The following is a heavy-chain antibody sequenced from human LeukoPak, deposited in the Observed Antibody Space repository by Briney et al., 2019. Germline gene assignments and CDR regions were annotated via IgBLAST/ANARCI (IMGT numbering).Heavy chain of an antibody. CDR1: GFTFSSYA. J-gene: IGHJ4*02. CDR3: AKGEGGSSYGGVDY. CDR2: ISGSGGST. D-gene: IGHD6-13*01. Sequence: GGSLRLSCAASGFTFSSYAMSWVRQAPGKGLEWVSAISGSGGSTYYADSVKGRFTISRDNSKNTLYLQMNSLRAEDTAVHYCAKGEGGSSYGGVDYWGQGTLVTVSS. V-gene: IGHV3-23*01.